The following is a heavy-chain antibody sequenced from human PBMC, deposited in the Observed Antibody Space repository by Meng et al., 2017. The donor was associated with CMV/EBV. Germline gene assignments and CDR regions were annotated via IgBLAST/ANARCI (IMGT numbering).Heavy chain of an antibody. J-gene: IGHJ6*02. Sequence: SETLSLTCTVSGGSISSYYWSWIRQPPGKGLEWIGYIYYSGSTNYNPSLESRVTISVDTSKNQFSLKLSSVTAADTAVYYCARGAPPTPRYGSGSYFNVPLYYYYGMDVWGQGTTVTVSS. CDR1: GGSISSYY. D-gene: IGHD3-10*01. V-gene: IGHV4-59*01. CDR3: ARGAPPTPRYGSGSYFNVPLYYYYGMDV. CDR2: IYYSGST.